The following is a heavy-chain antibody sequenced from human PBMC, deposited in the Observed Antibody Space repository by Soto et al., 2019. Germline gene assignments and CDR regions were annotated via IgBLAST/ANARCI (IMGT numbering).Heavy chain of an antibody. V-gene: IGHV5-51*01. Sequence: PGEYLKISCETSGYAFSRTCIGWVRQRPWKGLEWVGLVYPIGSDTRYSPSFRGHVSMSADESVRTAYLQWTSLEASDTAIYYCARQLCTTTDCSMYSENWGQGTTVIVSS. CDR1: GYAFSRTC. D-gene: IGHD1-26*01. CDR2: VYPIGSDT. CDR3: ARQLCTTTDCSMYSEN. J-gene: IGHJ6*02.